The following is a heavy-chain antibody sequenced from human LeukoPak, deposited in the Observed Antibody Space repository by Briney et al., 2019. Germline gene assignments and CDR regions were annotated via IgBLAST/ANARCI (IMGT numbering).Heavy chain of an antibody. CDR2: ISGRGTNT. Sequence: PGGSLRLSCAASGVTFSSYAMSWVRQAPGKGLEWVSTISGRGTNTYYANSVKGRFTISRDNSKNTLYLQMNSLRAEDTAVYYCAKGVSISSTFVYCGQGTLVTVSS. CDR3: AKGVSISSTFVY. V-gene: IGHV3-23*01. J-gene: IGHJ4*02. D-gene: IGHD6-6*01. CDR1: GVTFSSYA.